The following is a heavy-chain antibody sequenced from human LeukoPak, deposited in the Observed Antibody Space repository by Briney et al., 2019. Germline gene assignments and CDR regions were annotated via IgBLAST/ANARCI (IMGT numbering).Heavy chain of an antibody. CDR1: GFPFRNYG. J-gene: IGHJ4*02. Sequence: PGRSLRLYCAASGFPFRNYGMHWVRQAPGKGLEWVAVISADGIDKYYADSVKGRFTISRDNSKNPLYLQMSSLRPEDTAVYYCAKDKGREGDYWGQGNPVTVSS. CDR2: ISADGIDK. CDR3: AKDKGREGDY. V-gene: IGHV3-30*18.